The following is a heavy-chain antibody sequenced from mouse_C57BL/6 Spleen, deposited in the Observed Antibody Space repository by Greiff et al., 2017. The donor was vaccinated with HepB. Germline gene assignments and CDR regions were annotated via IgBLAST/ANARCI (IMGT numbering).Heavy chain of an antibody. Sequence: VQLQQSGAELVKPGASVKVSCKASGYTFTSYWMHWVKQRPGQGLEWIGRIHPSDSDTNYNQKFKGKATLTVDKSSSTAYMQLSSLTSEDSAVYYWSIASYDGSSYTYWYFDVWGTGTTVTVSS. J-gene: IGHJ1*03. CDR3: SIASYDGSSYTYWYFDV. CDR2: IHPSDSDT. CDR1: GYTFTSYW. D-gene: IGHD1-1*01. V-gene: IGHV1-74*01.